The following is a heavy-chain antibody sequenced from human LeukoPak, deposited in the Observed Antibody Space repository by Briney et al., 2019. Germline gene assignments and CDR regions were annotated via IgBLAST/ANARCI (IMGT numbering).Heavy chain of an antibody. CDR1: GFTVSNNY. CDR2: IYSGGNT. V-gene: IGHV3-53*01. Sequence: GGSLRLSCVASGFTVSNNYMSWVRQAPGKGLEWVSVIYSGGNTYHADSVKGRFTISRDNFKNTVYLQVNSLRAEDTAVYYCARFNEQQMYFQHWGQGTPVIVSS. D-gene: IGHD6-13*01. CDR3: ARFNEQQMYFQH. J-gene: IGHJ1*01.